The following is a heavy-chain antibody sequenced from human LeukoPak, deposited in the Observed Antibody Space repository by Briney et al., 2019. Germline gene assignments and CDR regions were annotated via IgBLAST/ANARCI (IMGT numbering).Heavy chain of an antibody. V-gene: IGHV4-39*01. Sequence: SETLSLTCTVSGGSISSSSYYWGWIRQPPEKGLEWIGSIYYSGSTYYNPSLKSRVTISVDTSKNQFSLKLSSVTAADTAVYYCARQLWLFGYFDYWGQGTLVTVSS. J-gene: IGHJ4*02. D-gene: IGHD5-18*01. CDR3: ARQLWLFGYFDY. CDR2: IYYSGST. CDR1: GGSISSSSYY.